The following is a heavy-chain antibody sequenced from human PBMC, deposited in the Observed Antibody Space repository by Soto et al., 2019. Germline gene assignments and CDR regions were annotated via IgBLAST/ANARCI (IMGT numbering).Heavy chain of an antibody. CDR3: ARHPEMALSSLVYYYGMDV. CDR2: IYHSGST. D-gene: IGHD2-2*01. J-gene: IGHJ6*02. CDR1: GGSISSSNW. V-gene: IGHV4-4*02. Sequence: SETLSLTCAVSGGSISSSNWWSWVRQPPGKGLEWIGEIYHSGSTNYNPSLKSRVTISVDKSKNQFSLKLSSVTAADTAVYYCARHPEMALSSLVYYYGMDVWGQGTTVTVSS.